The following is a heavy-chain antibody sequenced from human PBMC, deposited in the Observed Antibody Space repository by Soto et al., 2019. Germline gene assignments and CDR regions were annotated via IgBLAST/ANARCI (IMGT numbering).Heavy chain of an antibody. CDR2: SSYDGRGT. J-gene: IGHJ4*02. CDR3: ARDSGWPILNFDN. Sequence: AGGSLRLSCAASDFDFSSYGIHWVRQAPGKGLEWVAASSYDGRGTFYADSAKGRFTVSKEMSKNTAFLQMNALRHEDTAVYFCARDSGWPILNFDNWGQGTPVTVSS. D-gene: IGHD3-10*01. CDR1: DFDFSSYG. V-gene: IGHV3-30*03.